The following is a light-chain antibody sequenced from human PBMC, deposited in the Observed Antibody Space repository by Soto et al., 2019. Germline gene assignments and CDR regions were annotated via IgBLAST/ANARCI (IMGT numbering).Light chain of an antibody. CDR3: QQYYSYSWT. CDR1: QGISSY. Sequence: AIRMTQSPSSLSASTGDRVTITCRASQGISSYVAWYQQKPGKAPKLLIYAASTLQSGVPSRFSGSGSGTDFTLTISCLQSEDFATYYCQQYYSYSWTFGQGTKVDIK. J-gene: IGKJ1*01. V-gene: IGKV1-8*01. CDR2: AAS.